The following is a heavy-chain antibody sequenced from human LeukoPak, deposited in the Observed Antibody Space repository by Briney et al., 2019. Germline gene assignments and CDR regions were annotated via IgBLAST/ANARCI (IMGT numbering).Heavy chain of an antibody. CDR2: SNSDGSST. J-gene: IGHJ4*02. CDR1: GFTFNRHW. CDR3: ARGVRIAVAGYIDY. D-gene: IGHD6-19*01. Sequence: GGSLRLSCAASGFTFNRHWMHWVRQAPGKGLVWVSRSNSDGSSTVYADSVKGRFTISRDNAKNTLYLQMNSLRAEDTAVYYCARGVRIAVAGYIDYWGQGTLVTVSS. V-gene: IGHV3-74*01.